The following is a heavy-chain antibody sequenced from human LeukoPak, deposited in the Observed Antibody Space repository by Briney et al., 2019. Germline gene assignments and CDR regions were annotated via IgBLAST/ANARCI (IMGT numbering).Heavy chain of an antibody. Sequence: GGSLRLSCAASGFTFGDYDMHWVRQAPGKGLEWVSLIRADGATTRYTDSVKGRFTISRDNSKDSLYLQMNSLRTEDTALYYCARDNTGSYEYWGQGTLVTVSS. CDR1: GFTFGDYD. J-gene: IGHJ4*02. CDR3: ARDNTGSYEY. CDR2: IRADGATT. V-gene: IGHV3-43*02. D-gene: IGHD1-26*01.